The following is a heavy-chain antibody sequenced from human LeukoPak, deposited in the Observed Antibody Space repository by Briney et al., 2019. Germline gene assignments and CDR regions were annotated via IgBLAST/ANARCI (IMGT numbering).Heavy chain of an antibody. J-gene: IGHJ4*02. V-gene: IGHV3-33*01. Sequence: GGSLRLSCAASGFIFSNYGMHWVRQAPGKGLEWVAVIWYDGSKKYYADSVKGRFTISRDDSKNTLYLQMNSLRAEDTAVYYCARVYSSGRADFDYWGQGTLVTVSS. CDR2: IWYDGSKK. CDR3: ARVYSSGRADFDY. CDR1: GFIFSNYG. D-gene: IGHD6-19*01.